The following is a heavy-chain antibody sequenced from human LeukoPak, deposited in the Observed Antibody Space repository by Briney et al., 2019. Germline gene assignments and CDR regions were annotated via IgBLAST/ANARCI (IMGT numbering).Heavy chain of an antibody. V-gene: IGHV3-48*03. J-gene: IGHJ6*04. CDR2: ISSSGSTI. D-gene: IGHD3-10*02. CDR3: AELGITMIGGV. CDR1: GFIFGDYV. Sequence: GGSLRLSCTASGFIFGDYVMSWVRQAPGKGLEWVSYISSSGSTIYYADSVKGRFTISRDNAKNSLYLQMNSLRAEDTAVYYCAELGITMIGGVWGKGTTVTISS.